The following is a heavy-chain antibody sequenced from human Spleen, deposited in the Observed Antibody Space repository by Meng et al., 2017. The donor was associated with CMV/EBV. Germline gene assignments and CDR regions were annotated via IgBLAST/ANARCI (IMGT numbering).Heavy chain of an antibody. D-gene: IGHD3-3*01. J-gene: IGHJ6*02. CDR2: IYYSGST. Sequence: SETLSLTCTVSGGSISSSSYYWGWIRQPPGKGLEWIGSIYYSGSTYYNPSLKSRVTISVDTSKNQFSLKLSSVTAADTAVYYCATGAERFLEWLPLYYYYGMDVWGQGTTVTVSS. CDR1: GGSISSSSYY. CDR3: ATGAERFLEWLPLYYYYGMDV. V-gene: IGHV4-39*07.